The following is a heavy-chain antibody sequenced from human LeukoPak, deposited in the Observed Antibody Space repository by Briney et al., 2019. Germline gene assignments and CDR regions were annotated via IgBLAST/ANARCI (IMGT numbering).Heavy chain of an antibody. CDR1: GFTFSSYW. J-gene: IGHJ4*02. CDR3: ERVNYYDSSGYCAFDY. CDR2: INSDGSST. Sequence: GSLRLSCAASGFTFSSYWMHWVRQAPGKGLVWVSRINSDGSSTSYADSVKGRFTISRDNAKNTLYLQMNSLRAEDTAVYYCERVNYYDSSGYCAFDYWGQGILVTVSS. V-gene: IGHV3-74*01. D-gene: IGHD3-22*01.